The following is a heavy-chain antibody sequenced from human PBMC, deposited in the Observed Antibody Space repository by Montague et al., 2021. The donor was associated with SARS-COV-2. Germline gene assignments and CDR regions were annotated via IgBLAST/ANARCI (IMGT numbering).Heavy chain of an antibody. V-gene: IGHV4-34*01. J-gene: IGHJ2*01. D-gene: IGHD1-14*01. CDR3: AASPDNAPWYFDL. CDR2: INHRGSS. Sequence: SETLSLTCAVSGASFSGHYWNWIRQSPGKGLEWIGEINHRGSSNSNPALKSRVTISVDTSKNQFSLNLSFVTAADTAVYYCAASPDNAPWYFDLWGRGTLVTVSS. CDR1: GASFSGHY.